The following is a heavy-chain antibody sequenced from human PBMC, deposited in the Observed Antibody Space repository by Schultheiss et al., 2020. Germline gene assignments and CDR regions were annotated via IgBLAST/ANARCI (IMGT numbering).Heavy chain of an antibody. CDR3: ARHSGRYYYDHLNWFDP. V-gene: IGHV4-39*01. Sequence: SETLSLTCTVSGGSISSSSYYWGWIRQPPGKGLEWIGSIYYSGSTYYNPSLKSRVTISVDTSKNQFSLKLSSVTAADTAVYYCARHSGRYYYDHLNWFDPWGQGTLVNGYS. J-gene: IGHJ5*02. CDR2: IYYSGST. CDR1: GGSISSSSYY. D-gene: IGHD3-22*01.